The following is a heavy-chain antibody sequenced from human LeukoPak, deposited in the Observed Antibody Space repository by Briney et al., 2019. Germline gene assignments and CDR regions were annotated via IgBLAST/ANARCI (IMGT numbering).Heavy chain of an antibody. CDR1: GYTFTSYD. V-gene: IGHV1-8*01. Sequence: GASVKVSCKASGYTFTSYDINWVRQATGQGLEWMGWMNPNSGNTGYAQKFQGRVTMTRNTSISTAYMVLSSLRSEDTAVYYCVSGVRLGELSFFDYWGQGTLVTVSS. D-gene: IGHD3-16*02. CDR2: MNPNSGNT. J-gene: IGHJ4*02. CDR3: VSGVRLGELSFFDY.